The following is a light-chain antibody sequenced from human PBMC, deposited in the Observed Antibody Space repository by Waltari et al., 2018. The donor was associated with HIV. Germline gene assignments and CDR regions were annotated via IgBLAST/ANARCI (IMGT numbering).Light chain of an antibody. CDR1: QSLLYSDGNTY. CDR2: RVS. CDR3: MQGTHWPIT. V-gene: IGKV2-30*01. Sequence: VVVTQSPLSLPVSLGQPASISCNSSQSLLYSDGNTYLNWFHQRPGQSPRRLIYRVSNRDSGVPDRVSGSGSGTDFTLKISRVEAEDVGVYYCMQGTHWPITFGQGTRLEIK. J-gene: IGKJ5*01.